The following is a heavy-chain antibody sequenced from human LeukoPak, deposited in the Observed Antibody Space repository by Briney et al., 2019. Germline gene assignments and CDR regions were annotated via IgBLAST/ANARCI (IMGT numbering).Heavy chain of an antibody. J-gene: IGHJ4*02. CDR1: GFTFSSYG. CDR3: AKDGVATISGGYFDY. V-gene: IGHV3-23*01. CDR2: ISGGGDRA. D-gene: IGHD5-12*01. Sequence: GGSLRLSCVASGFTFSSYGMTWVRQAPGKGLEWVAGISGGGDRANYADSLKGRFTISRDNSKNTLYLQMNSLRAEDTAVYYCAKDGVATISGGYFDYWGQGTLVTVSS.